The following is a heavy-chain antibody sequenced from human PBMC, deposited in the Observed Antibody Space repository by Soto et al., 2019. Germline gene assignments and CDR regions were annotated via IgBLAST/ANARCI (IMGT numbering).Heavy chain of an antibody. V-gene: IGHV4-39*01. CDR2: IYYSGST. Sequence: PSETLSLTCTASGGSISSSSYYWGWIRQPPGKGLEWIGSIYYSGSTYYNPSLKSRVTISVDTSKNQFSLKLSSVTAADTAVYYSARPIRCSGGSSYSNWCDTRGQGSPVTVSS. CDR1: GGSISSSSYY. J-gene: IGHJ5*02. D-gene: IGHD2-15*01. CDR3: ARPIRCSGGSSYSNWCDT.